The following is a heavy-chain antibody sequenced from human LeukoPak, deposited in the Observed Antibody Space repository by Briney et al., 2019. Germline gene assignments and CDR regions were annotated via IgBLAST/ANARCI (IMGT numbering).Heavy chain of an antibody. Sequence: SETLSLTCTVSGGSISSGDYYWSWIRRPPGKGLEWIGYIYYSGSTYYNPSLKSRVTISVDTSKNQFSLKLSSVTAADTAVYYCARVEGEDTAMFYWGQGTLVTVSS. CDR1: GGSISSGDYY. CDR3: ARVEGEDTAMFY. V-gene: IGHV4-30-4*01. D-gene: IGHD5-18*01. J-gene: IGHJ4*02. CDR2: IYYSGST.